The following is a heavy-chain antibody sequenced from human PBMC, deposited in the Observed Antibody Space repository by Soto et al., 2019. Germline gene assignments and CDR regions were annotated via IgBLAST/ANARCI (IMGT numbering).Heavy chain of an antibody. Sequence: GESLKISCKGSGYTFTNYWIGWVRQMPGKGLELIGIIYLGDSDTRYSPSFQGQVTISADKSISTAYLQWSSLQASDTAMYYCARGGVTVRTFHYWGQGTLVPVSS. J-gene: IGHJ4*02. V-gene: IGHV5-51*01. CDR3: ARGGVTVRTFHY. CDR1: GYTFTNYW. D-gene: IGHD3-3*01. CDR2: IYLGDSDT.